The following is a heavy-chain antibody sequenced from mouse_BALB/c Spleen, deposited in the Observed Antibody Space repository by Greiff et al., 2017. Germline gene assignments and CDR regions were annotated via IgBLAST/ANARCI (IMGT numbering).Heavy chain of an antibody. CDR1: GYSFTSYY. D-gene: IGHD4-1*01. J-gene: IGHJ2*01. CDR2: IFPGSGNT. V-gene: IGHV1-66*01. Sequence: VQLVESGPELVKPGASVKISCKASGYSFTSYYIHWVKQRPGQGLEWIGWIFPGSGNTKYNEKFKGKATLTADTSSSTAYMQLSSLTSEDSAVYFCAIELDYFDYWGQGTTLTVSS. CDR3: AIELDYFDY.